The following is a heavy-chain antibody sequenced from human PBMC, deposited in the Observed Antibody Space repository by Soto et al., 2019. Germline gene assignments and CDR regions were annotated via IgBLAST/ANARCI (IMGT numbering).Heavy chain of an antibody. J-gene: IGHJ4*02. V-gene: IGHV3-30*18. CDR1: GFIFRSYG. CDR3: AKQGIEVAGTDYFDY. D-gene: IGHD6-19*01. CDR2: ISHDGHNA. Sequence: QVQLVESGGGVVQPGKSLRLSCAATGFIFRSYGVHWVRQAPGKGLEWVALISHDGHNAYYADAVNGRFTISRDNAKNTVSLQMNSLRAEDTAVYYCAKQGIEVAGTDYFDYWGQGALVTVAS.